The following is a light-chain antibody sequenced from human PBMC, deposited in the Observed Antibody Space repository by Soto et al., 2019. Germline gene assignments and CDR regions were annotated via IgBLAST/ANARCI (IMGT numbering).Light chain of an antibody. V-gene: IGKV1-16*02. J-gene: IGKJ4*01. CDR1: QDI. CDR3: QQYHSYPVT. CDR2: SAS. Sequence: DIQMTQSPSSLSASVGDTVTITCRASQDIMAWFQQKPGKAPESLIFSASSLQSGVPSKFSGSGSGTDFTLSINNLQPEDFATYYCQQYHSYPVTFGGGTKVEIK.